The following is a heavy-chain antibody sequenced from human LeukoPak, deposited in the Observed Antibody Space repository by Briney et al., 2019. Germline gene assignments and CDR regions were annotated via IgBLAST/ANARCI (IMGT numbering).Heavy chain of an antibody. J-gene: IGHJ4*02. D-gene: IGHD3-10*01. Sequence: GGSLRLSCAASGFTFSDYYMSWIRQAPGKGLEWVSYISSSGSTIYYADSVKGRFTISRDNSKNTLYLQMNSLRAEDTAVYYCARGTDYYNSGDPYWGQGTLVTVSS. CDR1: GFTFSDYY. CDR3: ARGTDYYNSGDPY. V-gene: IGHV3-11*04. CDR2: ISSSGSTI.